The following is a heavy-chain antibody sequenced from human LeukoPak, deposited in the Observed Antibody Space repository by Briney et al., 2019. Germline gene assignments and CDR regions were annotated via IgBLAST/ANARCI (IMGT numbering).Heavy chain of an antibody. CDR3: ARTYCSGTSCRYYYYYYMAV. D-gene: IGHD2-2*01. J-gene: IGHJ6*03. CDR2: TYHRGST. V-gene: IGHV4-38-2*02. Sequence: SETLSLTCTVSGYSISSGYYWGGPRPPPGRGVGGFGSTYHRGSTYYNPSLKSRVTISVDTSRNQFSLKLSSVTAAYTAVYYCARTYCSGTSCRYYYYYYMAVWGKGTTVTVSS. CDR1: GYSISSGYY.